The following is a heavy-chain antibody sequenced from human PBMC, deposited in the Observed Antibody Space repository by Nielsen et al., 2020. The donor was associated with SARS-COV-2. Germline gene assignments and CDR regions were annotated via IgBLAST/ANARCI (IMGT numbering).Heavy chain of an antibody. CDR1: GYTLSSHY. CDR2: MSPTGGST. CDR3: ARSRGCSATSCFFDY. Sequence: ASVKVSCKASGYTLSSHYFHWVRQAPGQGLEWMGIMSPTGGSTTCAQKFRGRVTITRDTSASTAYMELSGLSSEDTAVYYCARSRGCSATSCFFDYWGQGALVTVSS. J-gene: IGHJ4*02. V-gene: IGHV1-46*01. D-gene: IGHD2-2*01.